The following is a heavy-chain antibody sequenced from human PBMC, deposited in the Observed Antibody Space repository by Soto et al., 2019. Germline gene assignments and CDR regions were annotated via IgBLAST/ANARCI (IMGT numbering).Heavy chain of an antibody. J-gene: IGHJ4*02. CDR1: GYSFTSYW. V-gene: IGHV5-10-1*01. CDR2: IDPSDSYT. D-gene: IGHD6-13*01. Sequence: PGESLKISCKGSGYSFTSYWISWVRQMPGKGLEWMGRIDPSDSYTNYSPSFQGHVTISADKSISTAYLQWSSLKASDTAMYYCARTPDSSSWYADYWGQGTQVTVSS. CDR3: ARTPDSSSWYADY.